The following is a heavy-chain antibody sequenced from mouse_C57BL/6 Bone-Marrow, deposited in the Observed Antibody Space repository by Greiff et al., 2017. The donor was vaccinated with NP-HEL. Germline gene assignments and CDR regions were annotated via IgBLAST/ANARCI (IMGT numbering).Heavy chain of an antibody. D-gene: IGHD1-1*01. Sequence: EVQVVESGGGLVQPGGSLKLSCAASGFTFSDYYMYWVRQTPEKRLEWVAYISNGGGSTYYPDTVKGRFTISRDNAKNTLYLQMSRLKSEDTAMYYCARSDYYYGNWYFDVWGTGTTVTVSS. CDR1: GFTFSDYY. CDR3: ARSDYYYGNWYFDV. CDR2: ISNGGGST. J-gene: IGHJ1*03. V-gene: IGHV5-12*01.